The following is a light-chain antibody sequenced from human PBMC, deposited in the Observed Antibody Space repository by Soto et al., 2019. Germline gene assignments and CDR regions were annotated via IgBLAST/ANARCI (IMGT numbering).Light chain of an antibody. CDR3: SSYTSSSTYV. CDR1: SSDVGGSNY. V-gene: IGLV2-14*01. CDR2: DVS. J-gene: IGLJ1*01. Sequence: QSALTQPASVSGSPGQSITISCTGTSSDVGGSNYVSWYQQHPGKAPKLIISDVSYRPSGVSNRFSGSKSGNTASLTISGLQVEDEADYYCSSYTSSSTYVFGTGTKLTDL.